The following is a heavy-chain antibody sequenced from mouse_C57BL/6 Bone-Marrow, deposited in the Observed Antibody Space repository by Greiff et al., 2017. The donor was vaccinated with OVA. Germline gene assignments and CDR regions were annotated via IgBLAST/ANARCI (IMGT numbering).Heavy chain of an antibody. V-gene: IGHV5-16*01. CDR1: GFTFSDYY. Sequence: EVKVVESEGGLVQPGSSMKLSCTASGFTFSDYYMAWVRQVPEKGLEWVANINYDGSSTYYLDSLKSRFIISRDNAKNILYLQMSSLKSEDTATYYCARYYYAMDYWGQGTSVTVSS. CDR2: INYDGSST. J-gene: IGHJ4*01. CDR3: ARYYYAMDY.